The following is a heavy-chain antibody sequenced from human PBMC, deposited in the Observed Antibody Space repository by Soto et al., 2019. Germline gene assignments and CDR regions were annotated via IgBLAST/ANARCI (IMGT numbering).Heavy chain of an antibody. CDR1: GYTFTNYA. CDR2: INAGNGNT. CDR3: ARDMGFGLSDY. J-gene: IGHJ4*02. Sequence: QVQLVQSGAEVKKPGASVKVSCKASGYTFTNYAIDWVRQAPGQRLEWMGWINAGNGNTKYSQKFLGRVTITRDTSASTAYMELSSLSSEDTAVYYCARDMGFGLSDYWGQGILVTVSS. D-gene: IGHD3-10*01. V-gene: IGHV1-3*01.